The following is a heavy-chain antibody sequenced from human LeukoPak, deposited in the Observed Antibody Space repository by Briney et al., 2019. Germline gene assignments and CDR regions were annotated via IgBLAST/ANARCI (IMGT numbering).Heavy chain of an antibody. V-gene: IGHV3-53*01. J-gene: IGHJ4*02. D-gene: IGHD1-26*01. Sequence: GGSLRLSCAASGFTVSSNYMSWVRQAPGKGLEWVSVIYSGGSTYYADSVKGRFTISRDNSKNTLYLQMNSLRAEDTAVYYCARCRYSGGYPLDYWGQGTVVTVSS. CDR1: GFTVSSNY. CDR2: IYSGGST. CDR3: ARCRYSGGYPLDY.